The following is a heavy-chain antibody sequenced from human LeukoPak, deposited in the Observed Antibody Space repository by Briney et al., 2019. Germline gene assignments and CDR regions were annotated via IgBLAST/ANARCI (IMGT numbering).Heavy chain of an antibody. Sequence: GGSLRPSCAASGLTFSSYAMSWVRQAPGKGLEWVSAISGSGGSTYYADSVKGRFTISRDNSKNTLYLQMNSLRGEDTAVYYCAKGSDSSNWYWYWGQGTLVTVSS. CDR1: GLTFSSYA. CDR3: AKGSDSSNWYWY. CDR2: ISGSGGST. D-gene: IGHD6-13*01. J-gene: IGHJ4*02. V-gene: IGHV3-23*01.